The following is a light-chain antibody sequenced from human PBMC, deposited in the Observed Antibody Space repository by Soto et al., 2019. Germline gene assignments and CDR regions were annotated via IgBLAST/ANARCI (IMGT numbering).Light chain of an antibody. V-gene: IGLV1-47*02. CDR2: NND. CDR3: EAWDYRPSGRV. CDR1: SSNLGKNL. Sequence: QSVLTQPPSASGTPGQRVTISCSGSSSNLGKNLVYWYQQLPGTAPKLLIYNNDQRPSGVPDRFSGSKSGTSASLAISGLRSEDAADYYCEAWDYRPSGRVFGGGTKLTVL. J-gene: IGLJ3*02.